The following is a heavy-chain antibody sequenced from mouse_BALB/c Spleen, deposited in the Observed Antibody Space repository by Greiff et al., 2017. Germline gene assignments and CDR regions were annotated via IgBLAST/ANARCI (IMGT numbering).Heavy chain of an antibody. CDR1: GYTFTDYE. CDR2: IDPETGGT. J-gene: IGHJ1*01. CDR3: ARGGSSYDWYFDV. D-gene: IGHD1-1*01. V-gene: IGHV1-15*01. Sequence: VQLQQSGAELVRPGASVTLSCKASGYTFTDYEMHWVKQTPVHGLEWIGAIDPETGGTAYNQKFKGKATLTADKSSSTAYMELRSLTSEDSAVYYCARGGSSYDWYFDVWGAGTTVTVSS.